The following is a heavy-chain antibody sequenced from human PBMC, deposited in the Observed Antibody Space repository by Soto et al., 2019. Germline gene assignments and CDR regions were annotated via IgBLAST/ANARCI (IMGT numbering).Heavy chain of an antibody. CDR2: MNPNTGNT. CDR3: ARVGCDFCPNDY. Sequence: ASVKVSCKASGYTFSTYDIDWVRLAPGQGLEWMGSMNPNTGNTEYAQKFQGRVTMTRDTSESTFYMELSSLRSEDTAIYYCARVGCDFCPNDYWGQGTLVTVSS. CDR1: GYTFSTYD. J-gene: IGHJ4*02. D-gene: IGHD3-3*01. V-gene: IGHV1-8*01.